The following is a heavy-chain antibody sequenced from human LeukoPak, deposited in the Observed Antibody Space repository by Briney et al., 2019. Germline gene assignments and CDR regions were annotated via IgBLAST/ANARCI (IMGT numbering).Heavy chain of an antibody. J-gene: IGHJ3*02. V-gene: IGHV5-51*01. CDR3: ARAQLTQTDAFDI. CDR1: GYSFTSYW. Sequence: RGESLKISCSGSGYSFTSYWIGWARQMPGKGLEWVGIIYPGDSDTRYSPSFQGQVTISADKSISTAYLQWSSLKLSDTAMYYCARAQLTQTDAFDIWGQGTMVTVSS. D-gene: IGHD2-2*01. CDR2: IYPGDSDT.